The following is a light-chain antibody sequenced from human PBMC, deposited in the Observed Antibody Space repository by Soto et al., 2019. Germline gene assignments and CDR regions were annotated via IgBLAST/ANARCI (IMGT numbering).Light chain of an antibody. CDR2: DAS. J-gene: IGKJ5*01. Sequence: DIQMTQGPSSLSASVGDRVTITCQASQDISNHLNWYQQKPGKAPKLLIYDASNLETGVPSRFSGSGSGTDFTVTISSLQPEDFATYSCQQYYNLPITFGQGTRLEIK. CDR1: QDISNH. CDR3: QQYYNLPIT. V-gene: IGKV1-33*01.